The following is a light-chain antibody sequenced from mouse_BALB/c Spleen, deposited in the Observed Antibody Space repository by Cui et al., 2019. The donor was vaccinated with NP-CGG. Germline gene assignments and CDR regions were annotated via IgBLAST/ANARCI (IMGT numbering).Light chain of an antibody. V-gene: IGLV1*01. Sequence: QAFVTHHSPLTTSPAATGTRTCRSSTEAVTTRNYANWFQEKPEHLFTGLIGGTNNRAPGVPARFSGSLIGDKAALTITGAQTEDEAIYFCALWYSNHWVFGGGTKLTVL. CDR1: TEAVTTRNY. J-gene: IGLJ1*01. CDR2: GTN. CDR3: ALWYSNHWV.